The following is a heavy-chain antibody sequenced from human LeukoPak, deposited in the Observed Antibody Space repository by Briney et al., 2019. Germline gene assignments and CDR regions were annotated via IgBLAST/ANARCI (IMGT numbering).Heavy chain of an antibody. D-gene: IGHD6-13*01. CDR2: ISGSGGST. V-gene: IGHV3-23*01. CDR3: AKDPLYSSSPEGI. Sequence: GGSLRLSCAASGFTFSSYAMSWVRQAPGKGLEWVSAISGSGGSTYHADSVKGRFTISRDNSKNTLYLQMNSLRAEDTAVYYCAKDPLYSSSPEGIWGQGTMVTVSS. J-gene: IGHJ3*02. CDR1: GFTFSSYA.